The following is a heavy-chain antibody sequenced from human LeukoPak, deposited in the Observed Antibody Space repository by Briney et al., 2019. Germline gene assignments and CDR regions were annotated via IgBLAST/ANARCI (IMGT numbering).Heavy chain of an antibody. CDR2: IIPILGIA. J-gene: IGHJ2*01. Sequence: GASVKVSCKASGGTFSSYAISWVRQAPGQGLEWMGRIIPILGIANYAQKFQGRVTITADKSTSTAYMELSSLRSEDTAVYYCVGAGDYWYFDLWGRGTLVTVSS. CDR3: VGAGDYWYFDL. CDR1: GGTFSSYA. D-gene: IGHD2-21*01. V-gene: IGHV1-69*04.